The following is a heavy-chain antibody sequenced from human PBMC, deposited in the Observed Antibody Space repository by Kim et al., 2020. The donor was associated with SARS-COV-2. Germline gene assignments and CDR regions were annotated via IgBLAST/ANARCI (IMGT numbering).Heavy chain of an antibody. CDR3: ARSRRLRSSAFDI. Sequence: YNPSLKSRVTISVDTSKNQFSLKLSSVTAADTAVYYCARSRRLRSSAFDIWGQGTMVTVSS. J-gene: IGHJ3*02. V-gene: IGHV4-59*01. D-gene: IGHD6-25*01.